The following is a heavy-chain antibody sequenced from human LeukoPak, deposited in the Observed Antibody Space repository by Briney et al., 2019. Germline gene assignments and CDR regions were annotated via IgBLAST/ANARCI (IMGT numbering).Heavy chain of an antibody. CDR2: IKQDGSEK. CDR3: ASGFVFDCSSTNCSYFDY. CDR1: GFTFSSYW. Sequence: PGGSLRLSCAASGFTFSSYWMSWVRQAPGKGLEWVANIKQDGSEKYYVDSVKGRFTISRDNAKNSLYLQMNSLRAEDTAVYYCASGFVFDCSSTNCSYFDYWGQGTLVTVSS. J-gene: IGHJ4*02. D-gene: IGHD2-2*01. V-gene: IGHV3-7*01.